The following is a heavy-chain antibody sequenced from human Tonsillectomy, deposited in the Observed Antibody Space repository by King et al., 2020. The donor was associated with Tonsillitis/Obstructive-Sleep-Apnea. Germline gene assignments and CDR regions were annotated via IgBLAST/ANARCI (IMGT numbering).Heavy chain of an antibody. D-gene: IGHD6-19*01. V-gene: IGHV4-59*01. CDR3: ARDGYSSGWSDY. CDR1: GGSISSYY. Sequence: VQLQESGPGLVKPSETLSLTCTVSGGSISSYYWSWIRQPPGKGLEWIGYIYYSGSTNYNPSLKSRVTISVDTSKNQFSLKLSSVTAADTAVYYCARDGYSSGWSDYWGQGTLVTVSS. J-gene: IGHJ4*02. CDR2: IYYSGST.